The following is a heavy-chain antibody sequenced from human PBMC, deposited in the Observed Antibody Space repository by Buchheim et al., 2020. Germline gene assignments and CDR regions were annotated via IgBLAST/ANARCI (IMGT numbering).Heavy chain of an antibody. D-gene: IGHD2-2*01. V-gene: IGHV3-30*18. CDR1: GFTFDSYG. CDR3: AKSGSNTSYYYGMDV. CDR2: ISYDGSSK. Sequence: QVQLVESGGGVVQPGRSLRLSCAASGFTFDSYGIHWVRQAPGKGLEWVALISYDGSSKNNVDSVKGRFTISRDNSKNTLYLPLNSLGAEDTAVYYCAKSGSNTSYYYGMDVWGQGTT. J-gene: IGHJ6*02.